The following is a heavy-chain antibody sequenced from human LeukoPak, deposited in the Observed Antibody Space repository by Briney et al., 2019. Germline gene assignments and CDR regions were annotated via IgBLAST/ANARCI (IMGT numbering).Heavy chain of an antibody. CDR1: GYIFTTYG. D-gene: IGHD1-26*01. Sequence: GASVKVSCKASGYIFTTYGISWVRQAPGQGLGWMGWISAYNGDTSYAHKVQGRVTMTTHTSTSTAYMELRSLRSDDTAVYYCARDGPSDASGSYKEYFSYYMDVWGKGTTVTVSS. V-gene: IGHV1-18*01. J-gene: IGHJ6*03. CDR2: ISAYNGDT. CDR3: ARDGPSDASGSYKEYFSYYMDV.